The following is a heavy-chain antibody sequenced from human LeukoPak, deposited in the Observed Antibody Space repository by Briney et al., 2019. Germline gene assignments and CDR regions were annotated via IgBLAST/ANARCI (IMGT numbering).Heavy chain of an antibody. V-gene: IGHV1-69*13. D-gene: IGHD1-26*01. CDR2: IIPIFGTA. J-gene: IGHJ3*02. CDR1: GGTFSSYA. CDR3: ARGDPFDGGYYRRHHDAFDI. Sequence: SVKVSCKASGGTFSSYAISWVRQAPGQGLEWMGGIIPIFGTANYAQKFQGRVTITADESTSTAYMELSSLRSEDTAVYYCARGDPFDGGYYRRHHDAFDIWGQGTMVTVSS.